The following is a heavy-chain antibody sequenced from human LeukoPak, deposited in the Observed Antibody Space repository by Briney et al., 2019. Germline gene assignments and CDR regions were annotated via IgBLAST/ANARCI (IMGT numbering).Heavy chain of an antibody. V-gene: IGHV4-59*01. D-gene: IGHD7-27*01. CDR1: VVSICSFY. CDR2: IHYRGST. J-gene: IGHJ4*02. Sequence: TSETLSLTCTVSVVSICSFYGIWMREPPGQGLEWIWYIHYRGSTNYNPSLKSRVPISVDMSKNQFSVKLSYVTPADRAVYYCARENWVFDYWGQGILVTVSS. CDR3: ARENWVFDY.